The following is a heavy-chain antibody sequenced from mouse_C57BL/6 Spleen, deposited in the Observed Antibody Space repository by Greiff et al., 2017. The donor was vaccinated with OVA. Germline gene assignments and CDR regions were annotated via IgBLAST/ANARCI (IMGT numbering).Heavy chain of an antibody. CDR2: IYPSDSET. V-gene: IGHV1-61*01. CDR3: ARFLYYYGSSYKAMDY. CDR1: GYTFTSYW. J-gene: IGHJ4*01. D-gene: IGHD1-1*01. Sequence: QVQLKQPGAELVRPGSSVKLSCKASGYTFTSYWMDWVKQRPGQGLEWIGNIYPSDSETHYNQKFKDKATLTVDKSSSTAYMQLSSLTSEDSAVYYCARFLYYYGSSYKAMDYWGQGTSVTVSS.